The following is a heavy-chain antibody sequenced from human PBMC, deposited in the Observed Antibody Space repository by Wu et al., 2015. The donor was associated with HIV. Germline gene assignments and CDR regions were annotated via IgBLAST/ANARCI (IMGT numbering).Heavy chain of an antibody. CDR1: GYTFTDHY. CDR2: IRPDSGAT. Sequence: QVQLVQSGAEVKKPGASVKVSCQTSGYTFTDHYIHWVRQAPGQGLEWMGWIRPDSGATHYAEKFQDRVTLTRDASINTAYMQLNRLRSDDTAVYFCARDLGNDFAVRGYYWYMDVWGRGTAITVSS. V-gene: IGHV1-2*02. CDR3: ARDLGNDFAVRGYYWYMDV. J-gene: IGHJ6*03. D-gene: IGHD3/OR15-3a*01.